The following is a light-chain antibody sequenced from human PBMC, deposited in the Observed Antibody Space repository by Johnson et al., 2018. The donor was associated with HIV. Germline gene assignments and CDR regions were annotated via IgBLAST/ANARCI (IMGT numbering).Light chain of an antibody. V-gene: IGLV1-44*01. CDR3: AAWDDSLNGFYV. Sequence: QSVLTQPPSVSAAPGQKVTFSCSGSTSNIGNNDVSWYQQLPGTAPKLLIYDNNQRPSGVPDRFSGSKSGTSASLPISGLQSEDEADYYCAAWDDSLNGFYVFGTGTKVTVL. CDR2: DNN. J-gene: IGLJ1*01. CDR1: TSNIGNND.